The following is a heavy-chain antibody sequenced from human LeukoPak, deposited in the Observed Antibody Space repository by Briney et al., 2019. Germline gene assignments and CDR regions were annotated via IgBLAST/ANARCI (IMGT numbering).Heavy chain of an antibody. CDR2: IYSGGST. D-gene: IGHD3-10*01. CDR1: GFIVSSSY. Sequence: GGSLRLSCAASGFIVSSSYMSWVRQAPGKGLEWVSVIYSGGSTYYADSVKGRFTISRDNSKNTLYLQMNSLRAEDTAVYYCARDPVWFGLDYWGQGTLVTVSS. J-gene: IGHJ4*02. V-gene: IGHV3-66*01. CDR3: ARDPVWFGLDY.